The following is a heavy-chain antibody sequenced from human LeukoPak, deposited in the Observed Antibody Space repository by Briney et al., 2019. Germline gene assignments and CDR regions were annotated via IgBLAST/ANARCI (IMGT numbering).Heavy chain of an antibody. V-gene: IGHV1-2*02. CDR2: INPNSGGT. CDR1: GYIFTGYY. D-gene: IGHD2-8*01. J-gene: IGHJ4*02. CDR3: ARDPGVYCTNGVCYPGVFDY. Sequence: GASVKVSCKASGYIFTGYYMHWVRQAPGQGLEWMGWINPNSGGTNYAQKFQGRVTTTRDTSISTAYMELSRLRSDDTAVYYCARDPGVYCTNGVCYPGVFDYWGQGTLVTVSS.